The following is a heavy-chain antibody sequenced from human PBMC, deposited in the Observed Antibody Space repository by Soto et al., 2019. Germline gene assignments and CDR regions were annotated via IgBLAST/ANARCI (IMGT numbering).Heavy chain of an antibody. V-gene: IGHV3-73*01. CDR3: TRFLGSGSYYY. Sequence: GGSKRLSCCAFGFTFSGSAIHWVRTDSCKGLEWVGRIRSKANSSATAYAASVKGRFTISRDDSKNTAYLQMNSLKTEDTAVYYCTRFLGSGSYYYWGQGTLVTVSS. CDR2: IRSKANSSAT. J-gene: IGHJ4*02. CDR1: GFTFSGSA. D-gene: IGHD3-10*02.